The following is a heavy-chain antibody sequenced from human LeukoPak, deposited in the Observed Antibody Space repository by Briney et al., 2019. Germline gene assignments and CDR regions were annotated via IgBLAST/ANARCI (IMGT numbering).Heavy chain of an antibody. J-gene: IGHJ4*02. CDR1: GYTFTSYY. D-gene: IGHD6-19*01. CDR2: INPSGGST. CDR3: ARDGDRQSQQWLASPSVY. V-gene: IGHV1-46*01. Sequence: GASVKVSCKASGYTFTSYYMHWVRQAPGQGLEWMGIINPSGGSTTLAQKFQGRVTVTRDTSTSTVYMELSSQRSEDTAVYYCARDGDRQSQQWLASPSVYWGQGALVTVSS.